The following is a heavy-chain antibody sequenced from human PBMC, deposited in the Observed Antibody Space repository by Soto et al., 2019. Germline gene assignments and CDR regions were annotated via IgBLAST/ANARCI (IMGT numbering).Heavy chain of an antibody. D-gene: IGHD3-22*01. CDR3: TTGVVVVITSYYFDY. V-gene: IGHV3-15*01. CDR2: IKSKTDGGTT. J-gene: IGHJ4*02. CDR1: GFTFSNAW. Sequence: LRLSCAASGFTFSNAWMSWVRQAPGKGLEWVGRIKSKTDGGTTDYAAPVKGRFTISRDDSKNTLYLQMNSLKTEDTAVYYCTTGVVVVITSYYFDYWGQGTLVTVSS.